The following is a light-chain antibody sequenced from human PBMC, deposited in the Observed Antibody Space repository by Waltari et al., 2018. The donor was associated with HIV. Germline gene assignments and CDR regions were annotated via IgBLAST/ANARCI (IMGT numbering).Light chain of an antibody. V-gene: IGLV2-11*01. CDR2: DVS. J-gene: IGLJ1*01. Sequence: QSALTQPRSVSGSPGQSVTISCTGTSSDVGTYNYVSWYQQHPGKAPKLILYDVSKRPSGVPDRFSGSKSGHTASLTVSGLRVEDEVDYYCCSYAGSSFYGFGTGTQVTVL. CDR3: CSYAGSSFYG. CDR1: SSDVGTYNY.